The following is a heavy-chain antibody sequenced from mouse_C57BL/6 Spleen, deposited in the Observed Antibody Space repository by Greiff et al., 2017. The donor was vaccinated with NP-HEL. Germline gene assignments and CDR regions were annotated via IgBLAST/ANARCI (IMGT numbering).Heavy chain of an antibody. Sequence: EVQLQESGGGLVQPGGSLSLSCAASGFTFTDYYMSWVRQPPGKALEWLGFIRNKANGYTTEYSASVKGRFTISRDNSQSILYLQMNALRAEDSATYYCARGGGSSYRVYYFDYWGQGTTLTVSS. J-gene: IGHJ2*01. CDR2: IRNKANGYTT. V-gene: IGHV7-3*01. CDR1: GFTFTDYY. CDR3: ARGGGSSYRVYYFDY. D-gene: IGHD1-1*01.